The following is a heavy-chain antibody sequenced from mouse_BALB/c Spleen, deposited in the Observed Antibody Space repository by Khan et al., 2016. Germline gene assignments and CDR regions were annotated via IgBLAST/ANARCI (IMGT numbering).Heavy chain of an antibody. D-gene: IGHD4-1*01. CDR1: GFSLTSYG. CDR2: IWRGGST. J-gene: IGHJ3*01. Sequence: VQLQESGPGLVQPSQSLSITCTVSGFSLTSYGVHWVRQSPGKGLEWLGVIWRGGSTDYNAAFIYRLSIRKDNSKSQVFFKMNSLQADDTAIYYCSRNSGAGFAYCGQGTPVTVSA. V-gene: IGHV2-4-1*01. CDR3: SRNSGAGFAY.